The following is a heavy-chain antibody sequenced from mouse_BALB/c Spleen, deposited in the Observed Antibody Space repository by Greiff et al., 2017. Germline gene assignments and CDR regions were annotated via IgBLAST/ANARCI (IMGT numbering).Heavy chain of an antibody. J-gene: IGHJ4*01. CDR3: SRSRGLRRAMDY. CDR1: GFTFSDYY. V-gene: IGHV5-4*02. D-gene: IGHD2-4*01. CDR2: ISDGGSYT. Sequence: EVKVVEPGGGLVKPGGSLKLSCAASGFTFSDYYMYWVRQTPEKRLEWVATISDGGSYTYYPDSVKGRFTISRDNAKNNLYLQMSSLKSEDTAMYYCSRSRGLRRAMDYWGQGTSVTVSS.